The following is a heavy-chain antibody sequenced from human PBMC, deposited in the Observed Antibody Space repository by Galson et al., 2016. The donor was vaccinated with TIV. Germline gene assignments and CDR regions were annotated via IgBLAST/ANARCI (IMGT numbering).Heavy chain of an antibody. J-gene: IGHJ6*02. CDR2: ISYDATNT. Sequence: LRLSCAASSIHFSSFAMHWVRQAPGRGLEWVAVISYDATNTYYADSVKGRFTVSRDNSKNTLHLQINSVRGEDTATYYCASPRHGGFLRFSMDVWGQGTTVIVSS. CDR1: SIHFSSFA. D-gene: IGHD3-3*01. CDR3: ASPRHGGFLRFSMDV. V-gene: IGHV3-30*04.